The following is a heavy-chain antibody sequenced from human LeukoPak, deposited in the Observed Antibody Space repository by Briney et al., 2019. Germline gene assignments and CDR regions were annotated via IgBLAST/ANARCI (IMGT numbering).Heavy chain of an antibody. CDR3: ARHPFPYTTSPLDY. CDR1: GGSISRYY. CDR2: IYYSGSP. J-gene: IGHJ4*02. V-gene: IGHV4-59*08. D-gene: IGHD2-2*02. Sequence: SETLSLTCTVSGGSISRYYWSWVRQPPGKGLEWIGYIYYSGSPNYSPSLKSRVAISLDTSKNQFSLKLNSVTAADTAVYYCARHPFPYTTSPLDYWGQGALVTVSS.